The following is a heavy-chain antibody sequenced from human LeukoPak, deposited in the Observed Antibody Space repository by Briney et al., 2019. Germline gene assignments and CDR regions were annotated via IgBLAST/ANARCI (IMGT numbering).Heavy chain of an antibody. J-gene: IGHJ5*02. Sequence: GGSLRLSCAASGFTFDDYGMSWVRQAPGKGLEWVSGINWNGGSTGYADSVKGRFTISRDNAKNSLYLQMNSLRAEDTAVYYCAKDPADYYDSSGYDGNWFDPWGQGTLVTVSS. CDR2: INWNGGST. D-gene: IGHD3-22*01. CDR1: GFTFDDYG. CDR3: AKDPADYYDSSGYDGNWFDP. V-gene: IGHV3-20*04.